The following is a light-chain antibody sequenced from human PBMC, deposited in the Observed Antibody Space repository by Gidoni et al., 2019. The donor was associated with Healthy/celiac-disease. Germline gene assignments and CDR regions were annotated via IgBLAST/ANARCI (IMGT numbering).Light chain of an antibody. V-gene: IGKV3-20*01. J-gene: IGKJ4*01. CDR3: QQYGSSPPSLT. CDR2: GAS. Sequence: VLTQSPGTLSLSPGERPTLSCRASQTVSSSYLAWYQQKPGQAPRLLIYGASSRATGIPDRFSGSGSGTDFTLTISRLEPEDFAVYYCQQYGSSPPSLTFGGGTKVEIK. CDR1: QTVSSSY.